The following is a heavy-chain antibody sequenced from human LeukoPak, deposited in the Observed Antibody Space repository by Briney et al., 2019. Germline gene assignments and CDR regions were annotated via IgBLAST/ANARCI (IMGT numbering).Heavy chain of an antibody. CDR3: ARDGYCRSTRCAPGDY. J-gene: IGHJ4*02. V-gene: IGHV3-33*01. CDR1: GLTFSIYG. Sequence: GRSLTLSCAPSGLTFSIYGMHWVRHAPDKGREWGAFIWYDGRNKYYAHSVKARFTISRGNSKITLYLQMNSLRAEDMAVYYCARDGYCRSTRCAPGDYWGKGTLVTVSS. D-gene: IGHD2-2*03. CDR2: IWYDGRNK.